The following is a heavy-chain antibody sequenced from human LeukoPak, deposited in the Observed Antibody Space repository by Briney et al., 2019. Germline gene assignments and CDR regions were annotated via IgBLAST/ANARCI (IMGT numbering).Heavy chain of an antibody. V-gene: IGHV1-2*02. D-gene: IGHD6-6*01. CDR3: ARPVWYSSSSPDDAFDI. CDR1: GYTFTGYY. CDR2: INPNSGGT. Sequence: ASVKVSCKASGYTFTGYYMHWVRQAPGQGLEWMGWINPNSGGTNYAQKFQGRVTMTRDTSISTAYMELSRLRSDDTAVYYCARPVWYSSSSPDDAFDIWGQGTMVTVSP. J-gene: IGHJ3*02.